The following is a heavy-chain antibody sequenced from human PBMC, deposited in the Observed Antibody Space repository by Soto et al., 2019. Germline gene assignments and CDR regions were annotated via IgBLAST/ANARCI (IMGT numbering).Heavy chain of an antibody. Sequence: PSETLSLTCTVSGSSIIDHYWSWIRQPPGKGLEYIGYLYYSGTTNYNPSLKSRVTISIDTSRTRFSLKLNSVTAADTAVYYCARDREVTTPYYYTMDVWGQGTTVTVSS. CDR1: GSSIIDHY. CDR2: LYYSGTT. D-gene: IGHD4-17*01. CDR3: ARDREVTTPYYYTMDV. V-gene: IGHV4-59*11. J-gene: IGHJ6*02.